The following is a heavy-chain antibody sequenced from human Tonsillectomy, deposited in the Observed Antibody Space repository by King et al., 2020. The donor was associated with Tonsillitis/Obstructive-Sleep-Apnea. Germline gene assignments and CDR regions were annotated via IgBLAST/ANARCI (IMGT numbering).Heavy chain of an antibody. CDR1: GGSISSSSYY. CDR3: AKGLGYCSSTSCYGFDY. CDR2: IYYSGST. D-gene: IGHD2-2*01. V-gene: IGHV4-39*01. J-gene: IGHJ4*02. Sequence: QVQLQESGPGLVKPSETLSLTCTVSGGSISSSSYYWGWIRQPPGKGLEWIGSIYYSGSTYYNPSLKSRVTISVDTSKNQFSLKLSYVTAADTAVYYCAKGLGYCSSTSCYGFDYWGQGTLVTVSS.